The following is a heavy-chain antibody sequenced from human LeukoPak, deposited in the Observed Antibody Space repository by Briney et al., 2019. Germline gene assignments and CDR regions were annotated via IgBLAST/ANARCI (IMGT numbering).Heavy chain of an antibody. CDR1: RFTFSSYA. D-gene: IGHD6-13*01. J-gene: IGHJ4*02. CDR3: AKAVLTGYTSSWYFDS. CDR2: VSDSGGST. V-gene: IGHV3-23*01. Sequence: PGGSLRLSCAASRFTFSSYAMIWVRQAPGRGLEWVSGVSDSGGSTYYADSVKGRFTISRDNSKNTLYLQMNSLRAEDTAAYYCAKAVLTGYTSSWYFDSWGQGTLVTVSS.